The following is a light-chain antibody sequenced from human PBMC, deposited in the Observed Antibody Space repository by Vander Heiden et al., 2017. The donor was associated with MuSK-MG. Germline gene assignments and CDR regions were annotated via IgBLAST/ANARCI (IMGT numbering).Light chain of an antibody. V-gene: IGLV7-46*01. CDR1: TGAVTSGHY. J-gene: IGLJ2*01. CDR3: LLSYRSPRGLRVV. CDR2: DTN. Sequence: QAVVTQEPSLTVSPGGTVTLTCGSSTGAVTSGHYPYWFQQKPGQAPRTLIYDTNNKKSWTPARFSASLLGGKAALTLSSAQPEDEADYFCLLSYRSPRGLRVVFGGGTKLTVL.